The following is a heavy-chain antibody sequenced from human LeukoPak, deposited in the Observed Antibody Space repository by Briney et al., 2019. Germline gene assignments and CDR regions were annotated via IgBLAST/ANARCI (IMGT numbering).Heavy chain of an antibody. D-gene: IGHD6-19*01. Sequence: GGSLRLSCAASGFTFGSYAMSWVRQAPGKGLEWVSAISGSGGSTYYADSVKGRFTISRDNSKNTLYLQMNSLRAEDTAVYYCAKAGIAVAGFSGGYFDYWGQGTLVTVSS. CDR2: ISGSGGST. CDR1: GFTFGSYA. J-gene: IGHJ4*02. V-gene: IGHV3-23*01. CDR3: AKAGIAVAGFSGGYFDY.